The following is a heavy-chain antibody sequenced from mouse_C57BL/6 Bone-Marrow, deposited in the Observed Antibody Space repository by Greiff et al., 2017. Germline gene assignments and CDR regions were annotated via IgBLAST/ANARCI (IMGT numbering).Heavy chain of an antibody. Sequence: QVQLQQSGAELVRPGTSVKVSCKASGYAFTNYLIEWVKQRPGQGLEWIGVINPGSGGTNYNEKFKGKATLTADKSSSTAYMQLSSLTSEDSAVYFCARGDYDYTYFDYWGQGTTLTVSS. V-gene: IGHV1-54*01. D-gene: IGHD2-4*01. CDR3: ARGDYDYTYFDY. CDR2: INPGSGGT. CDR1: GYAFTNYL. J-gene: IGHJ2*01.